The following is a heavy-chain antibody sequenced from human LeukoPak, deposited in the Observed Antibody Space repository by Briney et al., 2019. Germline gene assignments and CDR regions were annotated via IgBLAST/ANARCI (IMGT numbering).Heavy chain of an antibody. CDR3: VRGGVDY. CDR1: GFTFNTYW. V-gene: IGHV3-74*01. CDR2: INGDGSTT. D-gene: IGHD3-10*01. J-gene: IGHJ4*02. Sequence: GGSLRLSCAASGFTFNTYWIHWVRQAPGKGLVWVSRINGDGSTTTYADSVNGRFTISRDNAKNTVYLQMSSLRAEDTAIYYFVRGGVDYWGQGALVTVSS.